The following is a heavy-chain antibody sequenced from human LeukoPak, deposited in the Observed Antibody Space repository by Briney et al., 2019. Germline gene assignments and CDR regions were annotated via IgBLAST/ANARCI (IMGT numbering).Heavy chain of an antibody. D-gene: IGHD3-10*01. CDR1: GFTFSSYA. V-gene: IGHV3-30*01. J-gene: IGHJ4*02. Sequence: TGGSLRLSCAASGFTFSSYAMHWVRQAPGKGLEWVALISFDGVYTYYADSEKGRFAISRDNSENTLYLQLNSLRAEDTAVYYCARDSTYYYESGSSGPHYFDSWGQGTLVTVSS. CDR3: ARDSTYYYESGSSGPHYFDS. CDR2: ISFDGVYT.